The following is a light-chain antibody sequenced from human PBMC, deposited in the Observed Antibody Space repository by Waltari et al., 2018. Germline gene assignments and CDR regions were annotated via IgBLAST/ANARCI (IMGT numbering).Light chain of an antibody. Sequence: QSVLTQPPSASGTPGQRVSISCSGSPSTTGGNLVNWYQQPPGKAPKLLIYRSDLRPSGVPDRFSGSKSGTSASLAISGLQSEDEADYFCASWDDSLNGHWVFGGGTKVTVL. CDR2: RSD. J-gene: IGLJ3*02. V-gene: IGLV1-44*01. CDR3: ASWDDSLNGHWV. CDR1: PSTTGGNL.